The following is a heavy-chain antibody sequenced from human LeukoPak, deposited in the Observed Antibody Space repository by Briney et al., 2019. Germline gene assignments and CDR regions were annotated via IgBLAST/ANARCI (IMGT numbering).Heavy chain of an antibody. CDR3: ARDLVVTTSWHAFDL. CDR1: GFTVSYNY. V-gene: IGHV3-53*01. J-gene: IGHJ3*01. D-gene: IGHD2-21*02. CDR2: FYTGGTR. Sequence: PGGSLRLSCAASGFTVSYNYMSGVRQAPGEGLEGVAVFYTGGTRQYADSVKGRFTISRDNSKNTLYLQMDNLRADDTAVYYCARDLVVTTSWHAFDLWGQGTMVTVSS.